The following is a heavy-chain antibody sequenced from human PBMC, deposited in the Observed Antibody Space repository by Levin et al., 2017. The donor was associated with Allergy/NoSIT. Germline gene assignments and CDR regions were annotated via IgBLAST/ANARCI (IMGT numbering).Heavy chain of an antibody. Sequence: GESLKISCAASGFTFSSYAMSWVRQAPGKGLEWVSAISGSGGSTYYADSVKGRFTISRDNSKNTLYLQMNSLRAEDTAVYYCAKSPHYSIRYSSENYFDYWGQGTLVTVSS. D-gene: IGHD6-25*01. CDR1: GFTFSSYA. J-gene: IGHJ4*02. CDR3: AKSPHYSIRYSSENYFDY. CDR2: ISGSGGST. V-gene: IGHV3-23*01.